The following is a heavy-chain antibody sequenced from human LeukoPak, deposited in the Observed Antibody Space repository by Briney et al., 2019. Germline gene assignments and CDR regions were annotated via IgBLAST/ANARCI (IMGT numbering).Heavy chain of an antibody. CDR2: MNPNSGNT. CDR3: ARAGAGHDAFDI. J-gene: IGHJ3*02. D-gene: IGHD1-26*01. V-gene: IGHV1-8*01. Sequence: ASVKVSCKASGYTFTSYDINWVRQATGQGLEWMGWMNPNSGNTGYAQKFLGRVTMTRNTSISTAHMELSSLRSEDTAVYYCARAGAGHDAFDIWGQGTMVTVSS. CDR1: GYTFTSYD.